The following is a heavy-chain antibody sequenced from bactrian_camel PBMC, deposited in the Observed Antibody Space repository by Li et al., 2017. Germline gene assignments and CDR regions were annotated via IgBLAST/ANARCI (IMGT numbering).Heavy chain of an antibody. D-gene: IGHD2*01. CDR3: SINVHAPRVVPGIACAPQEYWLLMTQSFDS. CDR2: TNYGGVSA. V-gene: IGHV3S31*01. J-gene: IGHJ6*01. CDR1: GFTFSSYA. Sequence: VQLVESGGGLVQPGGSLRLSCVASGFTFSSYAMGWVRQAPGKGLEWVSGTNYGGVSAYYAESVKGRFTISRDNAKNTLYLQLNSLETEDTAMYYCSINVHAPRVVPGIACAPQEYWLLMTQSFDSWGQGTQVTVS.